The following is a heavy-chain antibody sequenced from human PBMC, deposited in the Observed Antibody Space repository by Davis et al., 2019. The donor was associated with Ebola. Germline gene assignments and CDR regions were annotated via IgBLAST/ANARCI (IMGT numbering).Heavy chain of an antibody. J-gene: IGHJ6*02. CDR2: IYTSGST. CDR1: GGSISSGSYY. V-gene: IGHV4-61*02. CDR3: ARVMRSESMVPAYYYYGMDV. D-gene: IGHD2-21*02. Sequence: PSETLSLTCTVSGGSISSGSYYWNWIRQPAGKGLEWIGRIYTSGSTNYNPSLKSRVTMSVDTSKNQFSLKLSSVTAADTAVYYCARVMRSESMVPAYYYYGMDVWGQGTTVTVSS.